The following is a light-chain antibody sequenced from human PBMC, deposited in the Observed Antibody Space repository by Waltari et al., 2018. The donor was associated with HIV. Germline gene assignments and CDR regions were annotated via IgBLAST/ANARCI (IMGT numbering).Light chain of an antibody. Sequence: EIVLTQSPGTLSLSPGERATLSCRASQSVSSNYVAWYQQKPGQAPRLLIYGASNRATGISDRFSGRWSGTDFTLTISRLEPEDFAVYYCQQYGSSSDTFGGGTKVEIK. CDR1: QSVSSNY. CDR2: GAS. CDR3: QQYGSSSDT. J-gene: IGKJ4*01. V-gene: IGKV3-20*01.